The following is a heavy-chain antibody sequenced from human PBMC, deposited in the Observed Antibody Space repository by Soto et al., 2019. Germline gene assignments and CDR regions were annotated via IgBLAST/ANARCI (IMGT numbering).Heavy chain of an antibody. J-gene: IGHJ6*03. V-gene: IGHV3-21*01. CDR2: ISSSSSYI. Sequence: GGSLRLSCAASGFTFSSYSMNWVRQAQGKGLEWVSSISSSSSYIYYADSVKGRFTISRDNAKNSLYLQMNSLRAEDTAVYYCARGDYYDFWSGYMDVWGKGTTVTVSS. D-gene: IGHD3-3*01. CDR3: ARGDYYDFWSGYMDV. CDR1: GFTFSSYS.